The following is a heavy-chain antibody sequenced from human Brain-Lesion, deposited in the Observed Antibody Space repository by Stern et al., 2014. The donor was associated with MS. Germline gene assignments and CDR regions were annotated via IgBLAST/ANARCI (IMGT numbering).Heavy chain of an antibody. CDR1: GGSISSGNYY. Sequence: QVQLQESGPGLVKPSQTLSLTCTVSGGSISSGNYYWSWIRQHPGKGLEWIGSIDHSGSTYYNPPLKSRVTTSIDTSKNQFSLKLSSVTAADTAVYYCARGSREVLLPRFYFDYWGQGTLVTVSS. J-gene: IGHJ4*02. V-gene: IGHV4-31*03. D-gene: IGHD3-3*01. CDR3: ARGSREVLLPRFYFDY. CDR2: IDHSGST.